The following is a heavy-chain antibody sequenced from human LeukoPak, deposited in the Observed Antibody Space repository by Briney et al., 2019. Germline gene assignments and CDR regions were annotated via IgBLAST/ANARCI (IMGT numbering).Heavy chain of an antibody. J-gene: IGHJ6*02. CDR3: VRDQSDYDFWSGYSYYYYYYGMDV. Sequence: ETLSLTCAVYGGSFSGYYWSWVRQAPGKGLEWVANIKQDGSEKYYVDSVKGRFTISRDNAKNSLYLQMNSLRAEDTAVYYCVRDQSDYDFWSGYSYYYYYYGMDVWGQGTTVTVSS. CDR2: IKQDGSEK. CDR1: GGSFSGYY. V-gene: IGHV3-7*01. D-gene: IGHD3-3*01.